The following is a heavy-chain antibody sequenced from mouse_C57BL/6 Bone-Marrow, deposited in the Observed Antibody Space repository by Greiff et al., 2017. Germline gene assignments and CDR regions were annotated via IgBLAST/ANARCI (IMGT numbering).Heavy chain of an antibody. D-gene: IGHD2-4*01. J-gene: IGHJ3*01. Sequence: QVQLQQPGAELVRPGTSVKLSCKASGYTFTSYWMHWVKQRPGQGLEWIGVIDPSDSYTNYKQKFKGKATLTVDTSSSTAYRQLSSLTSEDSAVYYCARREWDYLAYWGQGTLVTVSA. CDR3: ARREWDYLAY. CDR1: GYTFTSYW. CDR2: IDPSDSYT. V-gene: IGHV1-59*01.